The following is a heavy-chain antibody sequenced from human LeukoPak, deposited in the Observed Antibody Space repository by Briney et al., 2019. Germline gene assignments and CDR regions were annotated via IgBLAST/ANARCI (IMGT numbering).Heavy chain of an antibody. CDR1: GGSISNYY. V-gene: IGHV4-4*07. CDR3: ARDQATAIHSTHYYYVDV. Sequence: SETLSLTCTVSGGSISNYYWSWIRQPAGKGLEWIGRIYTSGSTNYNPSLKSRVTISVDKSKNQFSLKLSSVTAADTAVYYCARDQATAIHSTHYYYVDVLGKGTTVTVSS. J-gene: IGHJ6*03. D-gene: IGHD2-2*02. CDR2: IYTSGST.